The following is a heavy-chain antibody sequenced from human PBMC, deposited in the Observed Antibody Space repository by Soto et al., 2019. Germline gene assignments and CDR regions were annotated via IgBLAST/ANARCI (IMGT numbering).Heavy chain of an antibody. CDR3: ARFAKEENPKVGSWYYFDY. D-gene: IGHD6-13*01. Sequence: SETLSLTCTVSGGFISSGGYFWSWVRQHPGKGLEWIGNIYYSGRTYYNPSLKSRVTISVDTSKNQFSLKLSSVTAADTAVYYCARFAKEENPKVGSWYYFDYWGQGTRVTVSS. J-gene: IGHJ4*02. CDR1: GGFISSGGYF. V-gene: IGHV4-31*03. CDR2: IYYSGRT.